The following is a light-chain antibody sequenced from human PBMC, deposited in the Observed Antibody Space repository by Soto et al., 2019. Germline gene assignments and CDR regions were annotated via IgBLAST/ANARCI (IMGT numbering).Light chain of an antibody. J-gene: IGKJ2*01. CDR3: QQFDGYPYT. CDR1: QSISTW. V-gene: IGKV1-5*01. CDR2: EAS. Sequence: DIQMTQSPSTLSASVRDRVTITCRASQSISTWLAWYQQKPGQAPNLLIYEASKLHTGVPSRFSGSGSGAEFTLTISSLQPDDSATYYCQQFDGYPYTFGQGTKLEIK.